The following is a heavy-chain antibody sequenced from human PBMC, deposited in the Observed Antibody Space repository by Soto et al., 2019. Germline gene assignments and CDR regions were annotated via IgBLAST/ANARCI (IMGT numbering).Heavy chain of an antibody. J-gene: IGHJ4*02. CDR1: GGSISSYY. CDR2: IYYSGST. CDR3: ASSTMVRGVTLDY. D-gene: IGHD3-10*01. Sequence: SETLSLTCTVSGGSISSYYWSWIRQPPGKGLEWIGYIYYSGSTNYNPSLKSRVTISVDTSKNQFSLKLSSVTSADTAVYYCASSTMVRGVTLDYWGQGTLVTVS. V-gene: IGHV4-59*01.